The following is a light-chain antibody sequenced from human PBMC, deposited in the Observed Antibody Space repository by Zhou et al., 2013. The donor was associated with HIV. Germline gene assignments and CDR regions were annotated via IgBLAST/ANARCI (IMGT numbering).Light chain of an antibody. Sequence: EIVLTQSPATLSLSPGERATLSCRASQIVSSNYLAWYQQRPGQAPRLLIYDATSRATGIPDRFSGSGSGTDFTLTIDRLEPEDFAVYYCHQYSLAPLTFGQGTKVDIE. CDR3: HQYSLAPLT. CDR1: QIVSSNY. CDR2: DAT. J-gene: IGKJ1*01. V-gene: IGKV3-20*01.